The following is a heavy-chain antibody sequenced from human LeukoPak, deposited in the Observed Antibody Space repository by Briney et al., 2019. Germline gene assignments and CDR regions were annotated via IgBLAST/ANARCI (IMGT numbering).Heavy chain of an antibody. CDR3: ARENYGGNSVFDY. CDR2: INPNSGGT. J-gene: IGHJ4*02. D-gene: IGHD4-23*01. V-gene: IGHV1-2*02. Sequence: ASVKVSCKASGYTFTGYYMRWVRQAPGQGLEWMGWINPNSGGTNYAQKFQGRVTMTRDTSISTAYMELSRLRSDDTAVYYCARENYGGNSVFDYWGQGTLVTVSS. CDR1: GYTFTGYY.